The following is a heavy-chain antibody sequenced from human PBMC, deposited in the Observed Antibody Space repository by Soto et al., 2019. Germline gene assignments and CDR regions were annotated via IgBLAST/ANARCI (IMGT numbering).Heavy chain of an antibody. CDR2: IYYSGST. Sequence: SETLSLTCTVSGGSVSSVSYYWSWIRQPPGKGLEWIGYIYYSGSTNYNPSLKSRVTISVDTSKNQLSLKLSSVTAADTAVYYCATLGYSRYERNYYGMDVWGQGTTVTVSS. V-gene: IGHV4-61*01. CDR3: ATLGYSRYERNYYGMDV. D-gene: IGHD5-12*01. CDR1: GGSVSSVSYY. J-gene: IGHJ6*02.